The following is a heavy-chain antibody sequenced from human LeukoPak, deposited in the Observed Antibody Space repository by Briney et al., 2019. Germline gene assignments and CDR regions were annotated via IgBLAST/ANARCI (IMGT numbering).Heavy chain of an antibody. J-gene: IGHJ4*02. Sequence: PGGSLRLSCAASGFTFSSYAMHWVRQAPGKGLEWVAVISYDGSNKYYADSVKGRFTISRDNSKNTLYLQMNSLRAEDTAVYYCARAQQWLDAPLRYWGQGTLVTVSS. CDR2: ISYDGSNK. CDR3: ARAQQWLDAPLRY. D-gene: IGHD6-19*01. V-gene: IGHV3-30-3*01. CDR1: GFTFSSYA.